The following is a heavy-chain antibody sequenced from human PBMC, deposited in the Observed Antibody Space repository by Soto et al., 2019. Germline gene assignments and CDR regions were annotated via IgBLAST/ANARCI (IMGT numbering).Heavy chain of an antibody. CDR3: ARELSTTPGDPDPVDY. Sequence: PVGSLRLSCAASGFTVSSNYMSWVRQAPGKGLEWVSVIYSGGSTYYADSVKGRFTISRDNSKNTLYLQMNSLRAEDTAVYYCARELSTTPGDPDPVDYWGQGTLVTVSS. D-gene: IGHD3-16*01. CDR2: IYSGGST. J-gene: IGHJ4*02. V-gene: IGHV3-66*01. CDR1: GFTVSSNY.